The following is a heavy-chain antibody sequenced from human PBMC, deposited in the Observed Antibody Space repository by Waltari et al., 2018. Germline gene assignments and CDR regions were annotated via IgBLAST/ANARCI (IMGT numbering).Heavy chain of an antibody. CDR1: DGSLSGFY. V-gene: IGHV4-59*01. Sequence: QVLLQQSGPGLVKPSETLSVPCTVADGSLSGFYWSWIRQSPGKGLEWIAFIYDSWTTKYNPSLKSRVTISVDTSKNRFTLQLGSATAADTALYYCARGTPSFYHYMDVWGKGTTVIVSS. CDR2: IYDSWTT. J-gene: IGHJ6*03. CDR3: ARGTPSFYHYMDV.